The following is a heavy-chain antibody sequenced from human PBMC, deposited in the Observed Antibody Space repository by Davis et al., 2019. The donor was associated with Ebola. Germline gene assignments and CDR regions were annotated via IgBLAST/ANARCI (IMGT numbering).Heavy chain of an antibody. Sequence: GGSLRLSCAASGFTFGSHDMNWVRQAPGKGLEWVSTISGSGATTYYADSVRGRFTISRDNAKNSLYLQMNSLRAEDTTVYYCARDRWVVVITTSYYYYGMDVWGQGTTVTVSS. V-gene: IGHV3-23*01. D-gene: IGHD3-22*01. J-gene: IGHJ6*02. CDR3: ARDRWVVVITTSYYYYGMDV. CDR1: GFTFGSHD. CDR2: ISGSGATT.